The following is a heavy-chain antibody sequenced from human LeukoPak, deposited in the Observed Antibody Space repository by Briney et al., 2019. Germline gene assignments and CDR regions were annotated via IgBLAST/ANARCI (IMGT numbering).Heavy chain of an antibody. J-gene: IGHJ5*02. CDR2: INYTGST. V-gene: IGHV4-34*01. CDR1: GGSFSGFY. CDR3: ARVAGYLPTRWFDP. D-gene: IGHD6-25*01. Sequence: SETLSLTCAVYGGSFSGFYWSWIRHVPAKGQEWIGEINYTGSTSYNPSLKSRVTISADTSQNQFFLLLTSVTAADTAVYYCARVAGYLPTRWFDPWGQGTHVTVSS.